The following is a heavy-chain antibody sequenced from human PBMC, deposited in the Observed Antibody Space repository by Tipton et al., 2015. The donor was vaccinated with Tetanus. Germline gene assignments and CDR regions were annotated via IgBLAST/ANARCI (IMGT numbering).Heavy chain of an antibody. CDR2: INYSGTT. CDR3: ARSFFDGSGAKIDT. CDR1: GGSFSGYY. Sequence: TLSLTCAVYGGSFSGYYWHWIRQPSGKGLGWVGEINYSGTTNYNPSRKGLVTMSVDTYKNQFSLQLSSMTAADTAVVFCARSFFDGSGAKIDTGGRGPLATFPS. D-gene: IGHD3-22*01. V-gene: IGHV4-34*01. J-gene: IGHJ2*01.